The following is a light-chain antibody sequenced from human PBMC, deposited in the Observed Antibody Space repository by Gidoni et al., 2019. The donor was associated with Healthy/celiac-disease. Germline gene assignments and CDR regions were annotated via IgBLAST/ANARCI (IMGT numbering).Light chain of an antibody. V-gene: IGKV3-20*01. CDR1: QSVSSSY. CDR3: QQDGRSPRT. CDR2: GAS. Sequence: EIVLTQSPGPRSLSPGDSATLSCRASQSVSSSYLAWYQQKPGQAPRLLIYGASSRATGIPDRFSGSGSGTDVTLNISRLEPEDVAVYYCQQDGRSPRTFGQGTKLEIK. J-gene: IGKJ2*02.